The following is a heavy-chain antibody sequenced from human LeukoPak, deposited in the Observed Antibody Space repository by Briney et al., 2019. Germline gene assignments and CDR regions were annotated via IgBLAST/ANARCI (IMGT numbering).Heavy chain of an antibody. CDR1: GFTFSDYG. V-gene: IGHV3-33*08. D-gene: IGHD2-15*01. Sequence: GGSLRLSCAASGFTFSDYGMHWVRQAPGKGLEWVAVIWYVGSNKNYADSVKGRFTISRDNSKNTLYLQMNSLRAEDTAVYYCARDCRSGGTCYDYWGQGSLVTVSS. J-gene: IGHJ4*02. CDR3: ARDCRSGGTCYDY. CDR2: IWYVGSNK.